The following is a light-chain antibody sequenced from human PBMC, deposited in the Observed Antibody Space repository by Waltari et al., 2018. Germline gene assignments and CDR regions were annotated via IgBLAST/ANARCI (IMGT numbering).Light chain of an antibody. Sequence: QSELTQPPSASGTPGQKVTISCSGRYSNVGNNVVNWYQQFPGTAPKLLIYRNDQRPSGVPDLVSGSKSGTSASLAIIGLRSEDEADYYCASWDDSLNGRWVFGGGTKLTVL. V-gene: IGLV1-44*01. CDR2: RND. J-gene: IGLJ2*01. CDR1: YSNVGNNV. CDR3: ASWDDSLNGRWV.